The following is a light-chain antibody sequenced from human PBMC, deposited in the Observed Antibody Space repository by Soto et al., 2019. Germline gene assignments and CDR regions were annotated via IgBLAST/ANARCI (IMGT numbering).Light chain of an antibody. Sequence: DIQMTQSPSTLSGSVLYRFTITCRASQTISSWLAWYQQKPGKAPKLLIYKASTLKSGVPSRFSGSGSGTEFTLTISSLQPEDCAIYFCQQANSFPITFGQGTRLEIK. CDR1: QTISSW. J-gene: IGKJ5*01. V-gene: IGKV1-5*03. CDR2: KAS. CDR3: QQANSFPIT.